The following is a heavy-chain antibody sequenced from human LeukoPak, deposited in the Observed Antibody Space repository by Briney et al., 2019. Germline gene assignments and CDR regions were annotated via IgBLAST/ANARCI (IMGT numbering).Heavy chain of an antibody. CDR2: IYPGDSDT. Sequence: GESLKISCKGSGYSFANYWIGWVRQMPGKGLEWMGIIYPGDSDTRYSPSFQGQVSISADKSISTAYLQWSSLKASDTAMYYCAKLRYSSGWYEGYFDYWGQGTLVTVSS. J-gene: IGHJ4*02. D-gene: IGHD6-19*01. CDR3: AKLRYSSGWYEGYFDY. V-gene: IGHV5-51*01. CDR1: GYSFANYW.